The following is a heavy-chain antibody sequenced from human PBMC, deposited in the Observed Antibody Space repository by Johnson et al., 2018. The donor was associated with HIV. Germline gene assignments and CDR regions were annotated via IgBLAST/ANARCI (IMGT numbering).Heavy chain of an antibody. Sequence: QVQLVESGGGLVQPGRSLRLACAASGFTFSSFAMHWVRQAPGKGLEWVAFISYDGTNKYFTDSVRGRFTISRDNSRNTLFFQMNSLRAEDTAMYFCVRRFYDSSAFDVWGQGTLVTVSS. J-gene: IGHJ3*01. V-gene: IGHV3-30-3*01. CDR3: VRRFYDSSAFDV. CDR2: ISYDGTNK. CDR1: GFTFSSFA. D-gene: IGHD3-22*01.